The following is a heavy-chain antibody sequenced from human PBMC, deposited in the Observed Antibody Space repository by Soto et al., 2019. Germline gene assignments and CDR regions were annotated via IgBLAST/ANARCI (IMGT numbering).Heavy chain of an antibody. CDR2: IYYSGST. V-gene: IGHV4-39*01. CDR3: AGPGEIAVAGGGLVY. Sequence: QLQLQESGPGLVKPSETLSLTCTVSGGSISSSSYYWGWIRQSPGKGLEWIGSIYYSGSTYYNPSLKSRVTISVDTSKNQFSLKLSAVTAADTAVYYCAGPGEIAVAGGGLVYWGQGTLVTVSS. D-gene: IGHD6-19*01. J-gene: IGHJ4*02. CDR1: GGSISSSSYY.